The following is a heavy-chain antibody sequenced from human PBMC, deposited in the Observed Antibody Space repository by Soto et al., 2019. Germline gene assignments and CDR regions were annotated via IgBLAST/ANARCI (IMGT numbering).Heavy chain of an antibody. Sequence: LLESGGGLAQPGGSLRLSCAASGLPFSSYAMNWVRQAPGKGLGGVSATRGSGGNTYYEDSVKGRFTISRDNSKNTLHLQMDGLRAEDTAVYYCATGSTSSHYLSYYFCYMDVWGKGTTVTVSS. D-gene: IGHD3-10*01. J-gene: IGHJ6*03. CDR2: TRGSGGNT. CDR3: ATGSTSSHYLSYYFCYMDV. V-gene: IGHV3-23*01. CDR1: GLPFSSYA.